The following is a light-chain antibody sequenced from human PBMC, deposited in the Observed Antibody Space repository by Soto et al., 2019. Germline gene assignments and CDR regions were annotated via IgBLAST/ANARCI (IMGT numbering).Light chain of an antibody. CDR1: QSISAW. Sequence: DIQRTQSPYTLSAYVRERVTITCRASQSISAWSAWYQQKPGKAPKLLIYDASSLESGVPSRFSGSGSGTEFTLTITSLQPDDFATYYCQQYNSYPLTFGGGSKV. CDR2: DAS. CDR3: QQYNSYPLT. J-gene: IGKJ4*01. V-gene: IGKV1-5*01.